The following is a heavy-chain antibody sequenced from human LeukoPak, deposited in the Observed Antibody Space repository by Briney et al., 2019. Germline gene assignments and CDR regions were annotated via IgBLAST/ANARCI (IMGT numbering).Heavy chain of an antibody. CDR1: GFTFSSYG. Sequence: PGRSLRLSCAASGFTFSSYGMHWVRQAPGKGLEWVAVISYDGSNKYYADSVKGRFTIPRDNSKNTLYLQMNSLRAEDTAVYYCAKSSYSSSWYVFYYGMDVWGKGTTVTVSS. J-gene: IGHJ6*04. CDR2: ISYDGSNK. D-gene: IGHD6-13*01. CDR3: AKSSYSSSWYVFYYGMDV. V-gene: IGHV3-30*18.